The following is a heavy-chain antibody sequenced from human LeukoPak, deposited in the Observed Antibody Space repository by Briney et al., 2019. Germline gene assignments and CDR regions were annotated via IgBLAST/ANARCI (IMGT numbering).Heavy chain of an antibody. Sequence: ASVKVSGKASGYTFSSYGISWVRQAPGQGLEWMGWISAYNGNTKYAQKLQGRVTMTTDTSTSTAYMELRSLRSDDTAVYYCARDKGKWEHLRYFDYWGQGTLVTVSS. V-gene: IGHV1-18*01. J-gene: IGHJ4*02. CDR1: GYTFSSYG. D-gene: IGHD1-26*01. CDR3: ARDKGKWEHLRYFDY. CDR2: ISAYNGNT.